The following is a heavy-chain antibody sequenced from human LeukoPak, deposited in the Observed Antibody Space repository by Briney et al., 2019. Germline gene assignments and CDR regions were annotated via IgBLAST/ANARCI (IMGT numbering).Heavy chain of an antibody. CDR3: ARADGSGSYLDY. CDR1: RFTVSSNY. CDR2: IYSGGST. D-gene: IGHD3-10*01. V-gene: IGHV3-53*01. Sequence: GGSLRLSCAASRFTVSSNYMSWVRQAPGKGLEWVSLIYSGGSTYYADSVKGRFTISRDNSKNTLYLQMNSLRAEDTAVYYCARADGSGSYLDYWGQGTLVTVSS. J-gene: IGHJ4*02.